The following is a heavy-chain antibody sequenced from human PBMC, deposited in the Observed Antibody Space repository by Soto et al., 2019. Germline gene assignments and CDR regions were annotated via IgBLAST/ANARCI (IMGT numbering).Heavy chain of an antibody. J-gene: IGHJ5*02. CDR1: GYTFTSYG. CDR3: ARAYSPGLFDP. V-gene: IGHV1-18*01. CDR2: ISANNGNT. D-gene: IGHD2-15*01. Sequence: QVQLVQSGAEVKKPGASVTVSCKASGYTFTSYGISWVRQAPGQGLEWMGWISANNGNTKYAQNFQGRVTMTTDTSTSTAYMELRSLRSDDTAVYYCARAYSPGLFDPWGQGTLVTVSS.